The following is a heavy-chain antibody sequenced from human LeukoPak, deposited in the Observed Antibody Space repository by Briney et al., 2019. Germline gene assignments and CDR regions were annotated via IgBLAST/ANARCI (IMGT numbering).Heavy chain of an antibody. CDR1: GFTFSHYW. J-gene: IGHJ3*02. V-gene: IGHV3-11*01. CDR2: ISNSGTTI. Sequence: GGSLRLSCAASGFTFSHYWMTWVRQAPGKGLEWVSYISNSGTTIYYVDSVKGRFTISRDNAKNSLYLQMNSLRAEDTAVYYCARRASISTRAFDIWGQGTMVTVSS. CDR3: ARRASISTRAFDI. D-gene: IGHD3-9*01.